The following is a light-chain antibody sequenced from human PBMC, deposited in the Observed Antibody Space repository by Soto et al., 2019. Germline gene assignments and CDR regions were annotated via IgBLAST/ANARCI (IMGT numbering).Light chain of an antibody. V-gene: IGLV2-14*03. CDR3: SSFTGSNYV. Sequence: QPARTRPAPGSGPHVQPIPISCPETISDFGGYNFVSWYQQYPGKAPKLMICDVSNRPSGVSNRFSGSKSGNTASLTISGLQAEDEADYYCSSFTGSNYVFGTGTKVTVL. J-gene: IGLJ1*01. CDR2: DVS. CDR1: ISDFGGYNF.